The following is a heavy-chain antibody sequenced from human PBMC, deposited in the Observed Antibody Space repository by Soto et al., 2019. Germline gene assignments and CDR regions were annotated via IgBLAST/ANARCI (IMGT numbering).Heavy chain of an antibody. CDR1: GYTFTSYG. CDR2: ISAYNGNT. V-gene: IGHV1-18*01. J-gene: IGHJ4*02. Sequence: GASVKVSCKASGYTFTSYGISWVRQAPGQGLEWMGWISAYNGNTNYAQKLQGRVTMTTDTSTSTAYMELRSLRAEDTAVYYCARGPPNTLRPSSSWSEKLDYWGQGTLVTVSS. CDR3: ARGPPNTLRPSSSWSEKLDY. D-gene: IGHD6-13*01.